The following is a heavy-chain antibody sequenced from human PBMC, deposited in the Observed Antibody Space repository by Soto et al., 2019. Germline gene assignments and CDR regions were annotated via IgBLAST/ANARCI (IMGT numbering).Heavy chain of an antibody. D-gene: IGHD2-2*01. Sequence: QVQLVQSGAEVKKPGSSVNVSCKAAGGTFSSYAISWLRQAPGQGLEWMGGIIPVFGTTNYDQKFQGRVTITADGSTRTAYMELSSLRSPDTAVYYCATSSPFIVVGTGAGNQYYYVMDVWGQGTTVTVSS. J-gene: IGHJ6*02. V-gene: IGHV1-69*01. CDR2: IIPVFGTT. CDR3: ATSSPFIVVGTGAGNQYYYVMDV. CDR1: GGTFSSYA.